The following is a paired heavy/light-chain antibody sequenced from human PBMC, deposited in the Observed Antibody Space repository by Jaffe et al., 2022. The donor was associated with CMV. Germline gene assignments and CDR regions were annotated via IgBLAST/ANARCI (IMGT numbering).Heavy chain of an antibody. CDR1: GFIFSNYG. CDR2: ISPSGSIT. Sequence: EVQLVESGGGLVQPGGSLRLSCAASGFIFSNYGMSWVRQAPGEGLDRISAISPSGSITYYADSVKGRFTISRDNSKNTMQLQMDSLRVEDTAVYYCVKGGVGFVSDYWGQGILVLVSS. J-gene: IGHJ4*02. V-gene: IGHV3-23*04. CDR3: VKGGVGFVSDY. D-gene: IGHD2-8*01.
Light chain of an antibody. Sequence: EIVLTQSPGTLSLSPGERATLSCRASQSISISNLAWYQQKPGQAPRLLIYGASTRATGIPDRFSGSGSGTDFTLTISRLEPEDFEVYYCQQFGSSPVTFGQGTRLEIK. CDR1: QSISISN. V-gene: IGKV3-20*01. CDR3: QQFGSSPVT. CDR2: GAS. J-gene: IGKJ5*01.